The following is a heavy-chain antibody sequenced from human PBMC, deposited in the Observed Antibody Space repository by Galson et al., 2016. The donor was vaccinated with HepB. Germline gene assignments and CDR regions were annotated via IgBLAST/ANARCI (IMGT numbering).Heavy chain of an antibody. V-gene: IGHV3-23*01. CDR1: GFTFSSHA. CDR3: AKDSGSRSWYGGYYFDV. Sequence: SLRLSCAASGFTFSSHAINWVRQAPGKGLEWVSTISRTAGRTYSAAPVKGRFTIARDNSKNTLHLQMNSLRAEDTAVYYCAKDSGSRSWYGGYYFDVWGQGTLVTVSS. CDR2: ISRTAGRT. D-gene: IGHD6-13*01. J-gene: IGHJ4*02.